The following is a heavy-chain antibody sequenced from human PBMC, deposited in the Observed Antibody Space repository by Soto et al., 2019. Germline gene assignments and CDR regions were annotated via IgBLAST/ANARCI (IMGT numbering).Heavy chain of an antibody. V-gene: IGHV5-10-1*01. J-gene: IGHJ6*02. D-gene: IGHD3-10*01. CDR3: ARRLKVRGDYYYYYGMAV. Sequence: GESLNISCKGSGYSFTSYWISWVRQMPGKGLEWMGRIDPSDSYTNYSPSFQGHVTISADKSISTAYLQWSSLKASDTAMYYCARRLKVRGDYYYYYGMAVWGQGSTVTVPS. CDR2: IDPSDSYT. CDR1: GYSFTSYW.